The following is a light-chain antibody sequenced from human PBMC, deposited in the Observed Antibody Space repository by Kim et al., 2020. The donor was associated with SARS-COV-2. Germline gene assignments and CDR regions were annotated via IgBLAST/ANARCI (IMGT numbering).Light chain of an antibody. V-gene: IGKV3-15*01. CDR1: QSVSGN. CDR2: GAS. CDR3: QQYNNWNRT. J-gene: IGKJ1*01. Sequence: EIVMTQSPATLSVSPGERATLSCRASQSVSGNLVWYQQKPGQAPRLLMYGASTRATGIPVRFRGSGSGTEFTLTISSLQSEDFAVYYCQQYNNWNRTFGEGTKVDIK.